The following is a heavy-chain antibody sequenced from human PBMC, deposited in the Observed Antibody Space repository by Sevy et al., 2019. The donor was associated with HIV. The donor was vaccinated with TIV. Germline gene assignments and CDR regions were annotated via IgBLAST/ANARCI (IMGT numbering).Heavy chain of an antibody. CDR1: GFTFSSYS. D-gene: IGHD2-2*02. V-gene: IGHV3-48*02. Sequence: GGSLRLSCAASGFTFSSYSMNWVRQAPGKGLEWVSYISSTIYYADSVKGRFTISRDNAKKSLYLQMNSLRDEDTAVYYCARGGYCSSTSCYRDGMDVWGQGTTVTVSS. CDR2: ISSTI. CDR3: ARGGYCSSTSCYRDGMDV. J-gene: IGHJ6*02.